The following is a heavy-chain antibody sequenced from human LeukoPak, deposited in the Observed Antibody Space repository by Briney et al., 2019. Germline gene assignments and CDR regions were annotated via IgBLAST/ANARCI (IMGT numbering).Heavy chain of an antibody. V-gene: IGHV4-59*01. CDR2: IYYSGST. CDR3: ARDPGGYYYMDV. J-gene: IGHJ6*03. Sequence: PSETLSLTCTVSGGSISSYYWSWIRPPPGKGLEWIGYIYYSGSTNYNPSLKSRVTISVDTSKNQFSLKLSSVTAADTAVYYCARDPGGYYYMDVWGKGTTVTVSS. CDR1: GGSISSYY. D-gene: IGHD3-16*01.